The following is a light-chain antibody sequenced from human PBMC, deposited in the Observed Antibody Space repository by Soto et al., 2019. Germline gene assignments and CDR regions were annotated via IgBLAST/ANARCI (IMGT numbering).Light chain of an antibody. V-gene: IGLV1-40*01. J-gene: IGLJ2*01. CDR2: DNS. CDR3: QSYDSSLSGHVV. CDR1: SSNIGAGYD. Sequence: QAVLTQPPSVSGAPGQRVTISCTGSSSNIGAGYDVHWYQQLPGTAPKLLIYDNSNRPSGVPDRFSGSKSGTSASLAITGLQAEDEADYYCQSYDSSLSGHVVFGGGTKVTVL.